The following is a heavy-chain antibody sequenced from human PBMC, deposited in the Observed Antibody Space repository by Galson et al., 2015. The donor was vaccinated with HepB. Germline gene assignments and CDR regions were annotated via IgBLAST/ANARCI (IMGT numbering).Heavy chain of an antibody. CDR1: GGTFSSYA. V-gene: IGHV1-69*13. D-gene: IGHD2-8*01. CDR2: IIPIFGTA. CDR3: ARGQPEDTNGVTGYYYYGMDV. Sequence: SVKVSCKASGGTFSSYAISWVRQAPGQGLEWMGGIIPIFGTANYAQKFQGRVTITADESTSTAYMELSSLRSEDTAVYYCARGQPEDTNGVTGYYYYGMDVWGQGTTVTVSS. J-gene: IGHJ6*02.